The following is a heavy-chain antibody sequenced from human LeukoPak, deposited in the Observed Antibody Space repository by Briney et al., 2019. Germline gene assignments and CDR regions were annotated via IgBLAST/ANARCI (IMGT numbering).Heavy chain of an antibody. J-gene: IGHJ5*02. Sequence: AGGSLGLSCAASGFTFSSYSMNWVRQAPGKGLEWVSSISSSSSYIYYADSVKGRFTISRDNAKNSLYLQMNSLRAEDTAVYYCARDVISYYDILTGYPNWFDPWGQGTLVTVSS. CDR3: ARDVISYYDILTGYPNWFDP. D-gene: IGHD3-9*01. V-gene: IGHV3-21*01. CDR2: ISSSSSYI. CDR1: GFTFSSYS.